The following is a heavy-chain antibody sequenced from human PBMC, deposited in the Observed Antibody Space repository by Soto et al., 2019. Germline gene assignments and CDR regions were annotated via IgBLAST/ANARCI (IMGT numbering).Heavy chain of an antibody. CDR3: ARKLGYCSSTSCSNWLDP. Sequence: QVQLVQSGAEVKKPGSSVKVSCKASGGTFSSYTISWVRQAPGQGLEWMGRIIPILGIANYAQKFQGRVTITADKSTSTAYMELSSLRSEDTAVYYCARKLGYCSSTSCSNWLDPWGQGTLVTVSS. D-gene: IGHD2-2*01. J-gene: IGHJ5*02. CDR1: GGTFSSYT. CDR2: IIPILGIA. V-gene: IGHV1-69*02.